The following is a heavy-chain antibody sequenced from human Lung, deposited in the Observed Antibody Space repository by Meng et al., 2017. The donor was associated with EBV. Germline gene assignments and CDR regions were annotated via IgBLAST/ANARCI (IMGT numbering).Heavy chain of an antibody. CDR1: GGSISSSNW. D-gene: IGHD3-3*01. J-gene: IGHJ4*02. CDR2: IYHSGST. Sequence: SGPVLVRPSGTLSLTCAVSGGSISSSNWWSWVRQPPGKGLEWIGEIYHSGSTNYNPSLKSRVTISVDKSKNQFSLKLSSVTAADTAVYYCARGKLSGYRYFDYWGQGTLVTVSS. CDR3: ARGKLSGYRYFDY. V-gene: IGHV4-4*02.